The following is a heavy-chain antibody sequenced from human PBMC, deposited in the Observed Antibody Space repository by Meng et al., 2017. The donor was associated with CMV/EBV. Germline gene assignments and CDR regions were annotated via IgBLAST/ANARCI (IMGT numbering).Heavy chain of an antibody. CDR1: GGSISSYY. J-gene: IGHJ4*02. CDR2: IYYSGST. V-gene: IGHV4-59*01. CDR3: ARVGSGSYVDY. Sequence: SETLSLTCTVSGGSISSYYWSWIRQPPGKGLEWIGYIYYSGSTHYNPSLKSRVTISVDTSKNQFSLKLSSVTAADTAVYYCARVGSGSYVDYWGQGTLVTVSS. D-gene: IGHD1-26*01.